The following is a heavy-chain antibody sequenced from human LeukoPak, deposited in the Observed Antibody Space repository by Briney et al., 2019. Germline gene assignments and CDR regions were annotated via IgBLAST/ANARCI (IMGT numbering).Heavy chain of an antibody. CDR2: ISSSSSYI. J-gene: IGHJ4*02. CDR3: ARDRLRCLGGFDY. V-gene: IGHV3-21*01. D-gene: IGHD4-17*01. Sequence: GGSLRLSCAASGFTFSSYSMNWVRQAPGKGLEWVSSISSSSSYIYYADSVKGRFTISRDNAKNSLYLQMNSLRAEDTAVYYWARDRLRCLGGFDYWGQGTLVTVSS. CDR1: GFTFSSYS.